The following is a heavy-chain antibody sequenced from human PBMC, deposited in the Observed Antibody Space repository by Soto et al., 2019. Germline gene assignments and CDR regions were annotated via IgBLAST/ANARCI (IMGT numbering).Heavy chain of an antibody. J-gene: IGHJ4*02. D-gene: IGHD2-2*01. V-gene: IGHV3-30-3*01. CDR2: ISYDGSNK. CDR1: GFTFSSYA. Sequence: GGSLRLSCAASGFTFSSYAMHWVRQAPGKGLEWVAVISYDGSNKYYADSVKGRFTISRDNSKNTLYLQMNSLRAEDTAVYYCARDFLPSIVVVPADTRPWGQGTLVTVSS. CDR3: ARDFLPSIVVVPADTRP.